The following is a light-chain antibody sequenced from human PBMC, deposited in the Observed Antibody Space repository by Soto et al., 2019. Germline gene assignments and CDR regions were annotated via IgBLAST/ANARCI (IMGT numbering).Light chain of an antibody. CDR3: QSYDSSLSGRWV. J-gene: IGLJ3*02. CDR2: GNS. CDR1: SSNIGAGYD. V-gene: IGLV1-40*01. Sequence: QSVLTQPPSVSGAPGQRVTISCTGSSSNIGAGYDVHWYQQLPGTAPKLLIYGNSNRPSGVPDRFSGSKSGTSASLAITGLQAEDEADYYCQSYDSSLSGRWVFGGGTMVTVL.